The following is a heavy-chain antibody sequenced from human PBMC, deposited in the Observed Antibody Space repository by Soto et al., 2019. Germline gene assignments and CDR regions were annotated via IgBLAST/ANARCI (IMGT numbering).Heavy chain of an antibody. Sequence: ASVKVSCKASGYTFTSYGISWVRQAPGQGLEWMGWISAYNGNTNYAQKLQGRVTMTTDTSTSTAYMELRSLRSDDTAVYYCARASSTRALDAFDIWGQGTMVTVSSGKGSTFGDYGDYENYYYYMDVWGKGTTVTVS. CDR2: ISAYNGNT. CDR1: GYTFTSYG. CDR3: ARASSTRALDAFDIWGQGTMVTVSSGKGSTFGDYGDYENYYYYMDV. D-gene: IGHD4-17*01. J-gene: IGHJ6*03. V-gene: IGHV1-18*01.